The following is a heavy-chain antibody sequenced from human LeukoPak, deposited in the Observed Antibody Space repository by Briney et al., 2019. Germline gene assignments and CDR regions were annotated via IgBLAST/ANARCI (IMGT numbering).Heavy chain of an antibody. Sequence: GASVKVSCKASGYTFTSYGISWVRRAPGQGLEWMGWITTYNGYTNYAQRFQGRVTMTTDTSTSTAYMELRSLRSDDTAVYYCARKSRIVAVAGDDAFDIWGQGTMVTVSS. CDR2: ITTYNGYT. V-gene: IGHV1-18*01. D-gene: IGHD6-19*01. CDR3: ARKSRIVAVAGDDAFDI. CDR1: GYTFTSYG. J-gene: IGHJ3*02.